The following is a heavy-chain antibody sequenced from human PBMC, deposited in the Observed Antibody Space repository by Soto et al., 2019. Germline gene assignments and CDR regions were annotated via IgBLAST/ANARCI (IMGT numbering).Heavy chain of an antibody. J-gene: IGHJ4*02. CDR2: ITPTSTFI. CDR1: GCTFSSYS. Sequence: ESGGGLVKPGGSLRLSCAASGCTFSSYSFNWVRQAPGKGLEWVSIITPTSTFISYADSVRGRFTISRDNAKNSLYLQMDSLGAGDTAVYYCARARGNDWYEDYWGQGTLVTVSS. V-gene: IGHV3-21*06. D-gene: IGHD1-1*01. CDR3: ARARGNDWYEDY.